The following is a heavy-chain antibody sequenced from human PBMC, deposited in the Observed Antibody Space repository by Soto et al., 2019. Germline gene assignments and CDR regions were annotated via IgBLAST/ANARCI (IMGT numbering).Heavy chain of an antibody. D-gene: IGHD2-15*01. Sequence: QVQLVQSGAEVKKPGSSVKVSCKASGGTFSSYTISWVRQAPGQGLEWMGRIIPILGIANYAQKFQGRVTITADKSTSTAYMELSSLRSEDTAVYYCARDQDCSGGSCYLPGLFWGQGPLVTVSS. CDR2: IIPILGIA. CDR3: ARDQDCSGGSCYLPGLF. J-gene: IGHJ4*02. V-gene: IGHV1-69*08. CDR1: GGTFSSYT.